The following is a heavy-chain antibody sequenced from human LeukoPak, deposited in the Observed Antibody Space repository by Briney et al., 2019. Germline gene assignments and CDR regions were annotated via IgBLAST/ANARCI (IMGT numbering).Heavy chain of an antibody. CDR1: GFTFSSYS. J-gene: IGHJ4*02. D-gene: IGHD6-13*01. V-gene: IGHV3-21*01. Sequence: PGGSLRLSCAASGFTFSSYSMNWVRQSPGKGLEWVSSISSSSSYIYYADSVKGRFTISRDNAKNSLYLQMNSLRAEDTAVYYCARDLHSSSWYGFDYWGQGTLVTVSS. CDR2: ISSSSSYI. CDR3: ARDLHSSSWYGFDY.